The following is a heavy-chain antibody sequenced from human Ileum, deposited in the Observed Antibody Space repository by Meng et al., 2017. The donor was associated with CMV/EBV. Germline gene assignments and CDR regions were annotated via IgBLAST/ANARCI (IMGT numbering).Heavy chain of an antibody. J-gene: IGHJ6*02. Sequence: GESLKISCAASGFSFSSYAMHWVRQAPGKGLEWVAVISSDGSNKYYADSVKGRFTISRDNSKNTLYLQMNSLRVEDTAVYYCARDIFSGSYYVTYYYYGMDVWGQGTTVTVSS. CDR3: ARDIFSGSYYVTYYYYGMDV. CDR1: GFSFSSYA. D-gene: IGHD1-26*01. CDR2: ISSDGSNK. V-gene: IGHV3-30*04.